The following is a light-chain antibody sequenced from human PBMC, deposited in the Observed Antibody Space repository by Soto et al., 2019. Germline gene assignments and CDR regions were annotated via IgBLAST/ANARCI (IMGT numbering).Light chain of an antibody. V-gene: IGKV1-5*01. CDR2: DAS. CDR1: QSLNNY. J-gene: IGKJ1*01. CDR3: QQYNSYWP. Sequence: DIQMTQSPSTLSASVGDRVTITCRASQSLNNYLAWYQQKPGKAPKLLIYDASTLERGVPSRFSGTGSGTDFTLTISSLQPDDFATYYCQQYNSYWPFGQGTKVDIK.